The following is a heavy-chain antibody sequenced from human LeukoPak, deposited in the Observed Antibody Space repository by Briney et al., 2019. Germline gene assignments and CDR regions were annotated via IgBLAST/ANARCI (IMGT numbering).Heavy chain of an antibody. CDR1: GGSISTYY. CDR3: ARRSVVTAINFDAFDF. D-gene: IGHD2-21*02. V-gene: IGHV4-59*08. Sequence: SETLSLTCTVSGGSISTYYWSWIRQPPGKGLQWIGYIYYTGSTNYNPSLKSRVTISLDTSKNQFSLKLNSVTAADTAVYYCARRSVVTAINFDAFDFWGQGTMVTVSS. J-gene: IGHJ3*01. CDR2: IYYTGST.